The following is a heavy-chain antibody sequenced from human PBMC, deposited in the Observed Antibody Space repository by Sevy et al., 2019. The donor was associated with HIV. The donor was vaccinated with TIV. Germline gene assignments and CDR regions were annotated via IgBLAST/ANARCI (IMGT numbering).Heavy chain of an antibody. D-gene: IGHD3-10*01. J-gene: IGHJ4*02. CDR1: GFTFSNYW. V-gene: IGHV3-7*01. CDR3: ASAPYGSGSSYYFDY. CDR2: INQDGSEK. Sequence: GGSLRLSCAASGFTFSNYWMSWVRQAPGKGPEWVAHINQDGSEKYYVDPVKGRFTVSRDKAKNSLYLQMNSLRDEDTAVYYCASAPYGSGSSYYFDYWGQGARVTVSS.